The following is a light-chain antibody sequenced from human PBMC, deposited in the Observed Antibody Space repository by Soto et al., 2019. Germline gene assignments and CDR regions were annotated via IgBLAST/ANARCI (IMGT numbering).Light chain of an antibody. CDR2: DVS. Sequence: QSVLTQPRSVSGSPGQSVTISCTGTNSDVGGYNYVSWYQQHPGKAPKVMIYDVSRRPSGVPDRFSGSKSGNTASLTISGLQAEDEADYYCCSYASAYNFWVFGGATKLTVL. J-gene: IGLJ3*02. CDR3: CSYASAYNFWV. V-gene: IGLV2-11*01. CDR1: NSDVGGYNY.